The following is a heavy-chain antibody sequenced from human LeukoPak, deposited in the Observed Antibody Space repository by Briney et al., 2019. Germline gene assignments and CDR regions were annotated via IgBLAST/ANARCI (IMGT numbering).Heavy chain of an antibody. Sequence: PSETLSLTCTVSGGSISRSSYYWGWIRQPPGKGLEWIGSIYFRGSTYYNPSLKSRVTISEDTSKNQLSLKLSSVTAADTAVYYCARRILRPSIMIDYGGQGSLVTVSS. J-gene: IGHJ4*02. CDR1: GGSISRSSYY. V-gene: IGHV4-39*01. CDR3: ARRILRPSIMIDY. D-gene: IGHD3-16*01. CDR2: IYFRGST.